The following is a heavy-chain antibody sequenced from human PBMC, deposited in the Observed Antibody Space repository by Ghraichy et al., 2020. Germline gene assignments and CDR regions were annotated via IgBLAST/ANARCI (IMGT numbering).Heavy chain of an antibody. CDR1: GGSISSGGYY. V-gene: IGHV4-31*03. D-gene: IGHD3-10*02. CDR2: IYYSEST. CDR3: AKGLYDYVTGGYYGMDV. Sequence: SETLSLTCTVSGGSISSGGYYWSWIRQHPGKGLEWIGYIYYSESTYCNPSPKSRVTISVDTSKNQFSLRLSSVTAADTAVYYCAKGLYDYVTGGYYGMDVWGQGTTVTVSS. J-gene: IGHJ6*02.